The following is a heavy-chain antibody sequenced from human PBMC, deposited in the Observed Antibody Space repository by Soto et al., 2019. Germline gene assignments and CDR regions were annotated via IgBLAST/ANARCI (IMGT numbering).Heavy chain of an antibody. J-gene: IGHJ6*02. D-gene: IGHD3-22*01. Sequence: SETLSLTCTVSGGSISSGGYYWSWIRQHPGKGLEWIGYVYYSGSTNYNPSLKSRVTISVDTSKNQFSLKLSSVTAADTAVYYCARDRNYYDSSGAALYYYYYGMDVWGQGTTVTVSS. V-gene: IGHV4-31*03. CDR1: GGSISSGGYY. CDR3: ARDRNYYDSSGAALYYYYYGMDV. CDR2: VYYSGST.